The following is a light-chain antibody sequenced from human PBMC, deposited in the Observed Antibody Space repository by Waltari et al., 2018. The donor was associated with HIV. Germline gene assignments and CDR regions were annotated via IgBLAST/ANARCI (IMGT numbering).Light chain of an antibody. V-gene: IGLV2-23*02. J-gene: IGLJ1*01. CDR3: CSYVGWSTILYV. Sequence: QSALTQPASVSGSPGQSITISCTGTSSDVGSYNLVSWYQQHPGKARKLMIYEVSKRPAGVSNRFSGSKSGNTASLTISGLQAEDEADYYCCSYVGWSTILYVFGTGTKVTVL. CDR2: EVS. CDR1: SSDVGSYNL.